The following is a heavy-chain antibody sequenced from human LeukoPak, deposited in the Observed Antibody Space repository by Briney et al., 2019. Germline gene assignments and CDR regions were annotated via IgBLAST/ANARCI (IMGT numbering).Heavy chain of an antibody. CDR3: ARTYYDILTGYYMPLDV. V-gene: IGHV4-59*08. CDR2: MYYNGST. J-gene: IGHJ6*02. Sequence: SETLSLTCAVSGGSISSYYWSWIRQPPGKGLEWVGYMYYNGSTKYNPSLKSRVTISVDTSKIQFSLKLSSVTAADTAVYYCARTYYDILTGYYMPLDVWGQGTTVTVSS. CDR1: GGSISSYY. D-gene: IGHD3-9*01.